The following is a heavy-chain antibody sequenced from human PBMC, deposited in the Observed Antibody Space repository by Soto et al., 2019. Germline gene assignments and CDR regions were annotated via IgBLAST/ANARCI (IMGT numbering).Heavy chain of an antibody. D-gene: IGHD2-2*01. J-gene: IGHJ4*02. Sequence: SETLSLTCTVSGGSISSSSYYWGWIRQPPGKGLEWIGSIYYSGSTYYNPSLKSRVTISVDTSKNQFSLKLSSVTAADTAAYYCARQGRNVVPLRTYYFDYWGQGTLVTVSS. CDR2: IYYSGST. V-gene: IGHV4-39*01. CDR3: ARQGRNVVPLRTYYFDY. CDR1: GGSISSSSYY.